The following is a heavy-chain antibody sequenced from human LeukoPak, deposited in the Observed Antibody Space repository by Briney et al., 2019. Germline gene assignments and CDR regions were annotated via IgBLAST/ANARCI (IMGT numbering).Heavy chain of an antibody. CDR3: ARGRRNYFDS. J-gene: IGHJ4*02. V-gene: IGHV4-39*07. Sequence: KTSETLSLTCTVSGGSINSSSYYWGWIRQPPGKGLEWIGSIYYSGATYYNPSLKSRVTISVDTSKNEFSLNLSSVTAADTAIYYCARGRRNYFDSWGQGTLVTVSS. CDR2: IYYSGAT. CDR1: GGSINSSSYY.